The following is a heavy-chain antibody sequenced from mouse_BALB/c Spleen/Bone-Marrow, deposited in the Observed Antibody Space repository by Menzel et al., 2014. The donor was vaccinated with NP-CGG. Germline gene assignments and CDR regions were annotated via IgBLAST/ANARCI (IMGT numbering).Heavy chain of an antibody. V-gene: IGHV4-2*02. D-gene: IGHD1-2*01. J-gene: IGHJ2*01. Sequence: EVKLVESGGGLVQPGGSLNLACVASGFDFXRYWMSWARQAPGKGLEWIGEINPGSRTINYSPSLKDKFIISRDNGKXTLYLQMSKVRSEDTALYYCARLGHYGYHGNWGQGTTLTVSS. CDR3: ARLGHYGYHGN. CDR1: GFDFXRYW. CDR2: INPGSRTI.